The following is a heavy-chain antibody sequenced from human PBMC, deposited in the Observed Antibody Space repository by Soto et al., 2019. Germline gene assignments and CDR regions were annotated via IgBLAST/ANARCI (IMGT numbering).Heavy chain of an antibody. CDR3: VMVDNYVTPTPQDV. Sequence: QVQLVQSGDEVKKPGASVKVSCKASGYIFVNYGIAWVRQAPGQGLEWMGWISHYTGNTHSATKVQGRLTMITDTSTSTAYMDLGSLTSDDTAVYYCVMVDNYVTPTPQDVCGQGTTVAVSS. J-gene: IGHJ6*02. CDR2: ISHYTGNT. V-gene: IGHV1-18*01. CDR1: GYIFVNYG. D-gene: IGHD3-16*01.